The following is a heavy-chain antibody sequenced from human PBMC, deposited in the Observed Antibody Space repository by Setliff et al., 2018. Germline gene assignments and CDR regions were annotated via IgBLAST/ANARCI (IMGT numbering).Heavy chain of an antibody. V-gene: IGHV4-39*07. D-gene: IGHD3-22*01. CDR3: ARAPRYFDPTGSYFDF. CDR1: GASVSGNSYY. Sequence: SETLSLTCTVSGASVSGNSYYWGWIRQPPGKGLEWIASTYYSGNTYYNPSLKSRVTISVDTSKNQFSLKLTSVTAADTAVYYCARAPRYFDPTGSYFDFWGQGTLVPVSS. J-gene: IGHJ4*02. CDR2: TYYSGNT.